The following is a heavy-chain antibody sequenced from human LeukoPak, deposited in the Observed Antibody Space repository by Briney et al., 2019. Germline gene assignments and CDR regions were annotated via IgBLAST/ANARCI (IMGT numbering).Heavy chain of an antibody. CDR1: GGSFSGYY. CDR2: INHSGST. V-gene: IGHV4-34*01. D-gene: IGHD3-22*01. J-gene: IGHJ4*02. Sequence: SSETLSLTCAVYGGSFSGYYWNWIRQPPGRGLEWIGEINHSGSTNYNASLKSRVTISVDTSKNQFSLKLSSVTAADTAVYFCARGPPTDYYDSSGFYYVFDYWGQGTLVTVSS. CDR3: ARGPPTDYYDSSGFYYVFDY.